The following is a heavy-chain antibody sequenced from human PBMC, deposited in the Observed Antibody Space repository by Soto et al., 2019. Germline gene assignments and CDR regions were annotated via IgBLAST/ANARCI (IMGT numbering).Heavy chain of an antibody. J-gene: IGHJ2*01. Sequence: QVQLQESGPGLVKPSGTLSLTCAVSGGSISSSNWWSWVRQPPGKGLEWIGEIYHSGSTNYNPSPKSRVTIAVDKSKNQFSLKLSSVTAADTAVDYCASHMVRGRYFDLWGRGTLVTVSS. CDR1: GGSISSSNW. D-gene: IGHD3-10*01. V-gene: IGHV4-4*02. CDR2: IYHSGST. CDR3: ASHMVRGRYFDL.